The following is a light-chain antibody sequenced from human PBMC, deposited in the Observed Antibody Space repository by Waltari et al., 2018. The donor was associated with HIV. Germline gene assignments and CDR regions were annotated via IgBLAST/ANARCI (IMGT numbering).Light chain of an antibody. J-gene: IGLJ2*01. Sequence: QSALTQPPSASGSPGQSVTISCAGTSSDIGLYNFVSWYQHHPGKAPKLMLSDVSRRPSGFPDRFSGSKSGNTASLTVSGLQADDEATYYCFSYAGNNFLLFGGGTKLTVL. V-gene: IGLV2-8*01. CDR1: SSDIGLYNF. CDR3: FSYAGNNFLL. CDR2: DVS.